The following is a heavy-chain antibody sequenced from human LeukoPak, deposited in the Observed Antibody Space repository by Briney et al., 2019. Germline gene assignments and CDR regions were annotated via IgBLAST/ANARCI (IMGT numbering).Heavy chain of an antibody. CDR3: ARLFTGKRMTNWFDP. CDR2: IYHSGST. CDR1: GGSISSSNW. D-gene: IGHD1-1*01. V-gene: IGHV4-4*02. J-gene: IGHJ5*02. Sequence: SETLSLTCAVSGGSISSSNWWSWVRQPPGKGLEWIGEIYHSGSTNYNPSLKSRVAISVDKSKNQFSLKLSSVTAADTAVYYCARLFTGKRMTNWFDPWGQGTLVTVSS.